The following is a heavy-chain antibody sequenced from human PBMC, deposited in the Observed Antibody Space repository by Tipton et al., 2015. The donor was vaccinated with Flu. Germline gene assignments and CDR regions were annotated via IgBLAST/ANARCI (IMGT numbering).Heavy chain of an antibody. J-gene: IGHJ4*02. V-gene: IGHV3-23*01. D-gene: IGHD6-19*01. Sequence: GSLRLSCAASGFTFSSYAMSWVRQAPGKGLEWVSAISGSGGSTYYADSVKGRFTISRDNSKNTLYLQMYSLRAEDTAVYYCAKDQLAVAGRGLSPRFDYWGQGTLVTVSS. CDR2: ISGSGGST. CDR3: AKDQLAVAGRGLSPRFDY. CDR1: GFTFSSYA.